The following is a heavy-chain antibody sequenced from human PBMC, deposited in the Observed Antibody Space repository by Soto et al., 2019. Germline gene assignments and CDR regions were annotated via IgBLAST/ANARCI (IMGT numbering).Heavy chain of an antibody. V-gene: IGHV1-8*01. CDR1: GYTFTSYD. J-gene: IGHJ5*02. D-gene: IGHD6-19*01. CDR2: MNPNSGNT. Sequence: QVQLVQSGAEVKKPGASVKVSCKASGYTFTSYDINWVRQATGQGLEWMGWMNPNSGNTGYAQKFQGRVTMTRNTSISTAYMELCSLRSEDTAVYYCARGKLLSVAGTGWFDPWGQGTLVTVSS. CDR3: ARGKLLSVAGTGWFDP.